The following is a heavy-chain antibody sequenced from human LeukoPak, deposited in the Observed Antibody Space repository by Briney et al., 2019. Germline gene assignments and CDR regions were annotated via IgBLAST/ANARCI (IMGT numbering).Heavy chain of an antibody. J-gene: IGHJ4*02. CDR1: GFTFSSYA. Sequence: GGSLRLSRAASGFTFSSYAMSWVRQAPGKGLEWVSAISGSGGSTYYADSVKGRSTISRDNSKNTLYLQMNSLRAEDTAVYYCAKAVLWFGESYFDYWGRGTLVTVSS. D-gene: IGHD3-10*01. V-gene: IGHV3-23*01. CDR2: ISGSGGST. CDR3: AKAVLWFGESYFDY.